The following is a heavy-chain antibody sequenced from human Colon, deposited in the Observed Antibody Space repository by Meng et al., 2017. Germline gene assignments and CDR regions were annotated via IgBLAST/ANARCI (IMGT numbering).Heavy chain of an antibody. CDR2: TYYRSKYYN. D-gene: IGHD3-10*02. CDR1: GDSVSSNSAA. Sequence: QVQLHQSGPGLVKPSQTLSLTCAISGDSVSSNSAAWNWIRQSPSRGFEWLGRTYYRSKYYNDYALSVKSRITINPDTSKNQFSLQLNSVTPEDTAIYYCARDWGDVRGGFDFWGQGTLVTVSS. V-gene: IGHV6-1*01. J-gene: IGHJ4*02. CDR3: ARDWGDVRGGFDF.